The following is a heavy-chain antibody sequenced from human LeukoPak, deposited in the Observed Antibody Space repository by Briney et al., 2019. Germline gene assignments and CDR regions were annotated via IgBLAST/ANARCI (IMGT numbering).Heavy chain of an antibody. V-gene: IGHV4-59*12. CDR3: ARDRGGNSASSNYFDY. CDR1: GGSISSYY. CDR2: IYYSGST. D-gene: IGHD4-23*01. J-gene: IGHJ4*02. Sequence: SETLSLTCTVCGGSISSYYWSWIRQPPGKGLEWIGYIYYSGSTNYNPSLKSRVTISVDTSKNQFSLNLSSVTAADTAVYYCARDRGGNSASSNYFDYWGQGIPVTVSS.